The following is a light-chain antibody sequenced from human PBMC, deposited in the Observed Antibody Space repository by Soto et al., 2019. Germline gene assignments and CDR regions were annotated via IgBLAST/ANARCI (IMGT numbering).Light chain of an antibody. CDR1: QSISSY. Sequence: EIVLTQSPATLSLSPGERATLSCRASQSISSYLAWYQQKSGQAPRLLIYDASNRATGIPVRFSGSGSGTAFTFTISSLEPEDFAIYSCQQRSSWPPTWTFGQGTKVEIK. CDR2: DAS. CDR3: QQRSSWPPTWT. J-gene: IGKJ1*01. V-gene: IGKV3-11*01.